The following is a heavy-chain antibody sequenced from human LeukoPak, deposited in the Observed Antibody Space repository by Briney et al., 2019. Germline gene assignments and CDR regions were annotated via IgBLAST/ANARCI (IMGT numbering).Heavy chain of an antibody. CDR1: GGSISSGDYY. D-gene: IGHD3-10*01. CDR2: IYYSGST. CDR3: ARDQRITMVRGVLNWFDP. Sequence: PSQTLSLTCTVSGGSISSGDYYWSWIRQPPGKGLEWIGYIYYSGSTYYNPSLKSRVTISVDTSKNQFSLKLSSVTAADTAVYYCARDQRITMVRGVLNWFDPWGQGTLVTVSS. J-gene: IGHJ5*02. V-gene: IGHV4-30-4*01.